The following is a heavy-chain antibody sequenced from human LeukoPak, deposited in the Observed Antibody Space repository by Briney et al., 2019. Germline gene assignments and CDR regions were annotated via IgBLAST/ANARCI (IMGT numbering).Heavy chain of an antibody. CDR3: ARVKKWELLRGDYFDY. Sequence: SETLSLTCTVSGGSDSSGSYYWSWIRQPPGKGLEWIGYIYYSGSTNYNPSLKSRVTISVDTSKNQFSLKLSSVTAADTAVYYCARVKKWELLRGDYFDYWGQGTLVTVSS. CDR2: IYYSGST. D-gene: IGHD1-26*01. J-gene: IGHJ4*02. CDR1: GGSDSSGSYY. V-gene: IGHV4-61*01.